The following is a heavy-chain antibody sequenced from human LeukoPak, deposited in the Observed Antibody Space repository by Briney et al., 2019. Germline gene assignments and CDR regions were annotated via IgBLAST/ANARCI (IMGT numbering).Heavy chain of an antibody. CDR3: ARESDDGDYGWGY. J-gene: IGHJ4*02. Sequence: PSETLSLTCTVPGGSISSGDYYWSWIRQPPGKGLEWIGHIYDSGSTNYNPSLKSRVTISVDTSKNQFSLKLSSVTAADTAVYYCARESDDGDYGWGYWGQGTLVTVSS. CDR1: GGSISSGDYY. CDR2: IYDSGST. V-gene: IGHV4-61*08. D-gene: IGHD4-17*01.